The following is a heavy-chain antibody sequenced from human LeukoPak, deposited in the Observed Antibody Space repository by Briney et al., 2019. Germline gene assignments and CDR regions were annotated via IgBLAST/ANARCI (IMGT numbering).Heavy chain of an antibody. V-gene: IGHV3-66*01. CDR3: ARYSGTFSNSYFDC. D-gene: IGHD1-26*01. CDR1: GFTFSSYS. Sequence: GGSLRLSCAASGFTFSSYSMSWVRQAPGKGLEWVSLIYSGRSTYYADSVKGRFIISRDNSKNTLYLQMNSLRAEDTAVYYCARYSGTFSNSYFDCWGQGTLVTVSS. CDR2: IYSGRST. J-gene: IGHJ4*02.